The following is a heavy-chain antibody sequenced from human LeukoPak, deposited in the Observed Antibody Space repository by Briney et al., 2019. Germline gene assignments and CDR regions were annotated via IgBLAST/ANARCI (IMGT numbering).Heavy chain of an antibody. D-gene: IGHD4-23*01. CDR1: GFTFSNYG. J-gene: IGHJ4*02. Sequence: GGSLRLSCGASGFTFSNYGMLWVRQAPGKGLEWVAFIRYDGSNKLYADSVKGRFTISRDNSKNTLYLQMNSLRAEDTAVYYCAKEGHYGGNFACFDYWGQGTLVTVSS. CDR2: IRYDGSNK. CDR3: AKEGHYGGNFACFDY. V-gene: IGHV3-30*02.